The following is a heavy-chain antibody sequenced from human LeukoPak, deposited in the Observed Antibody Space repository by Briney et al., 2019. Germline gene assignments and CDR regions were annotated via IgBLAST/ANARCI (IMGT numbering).Heavy chain of an antibody. D-gene: IGHD3-9*01. CDR2: ISAHNGNT. CDR1: GYTFTSYG. Sequence: ASVKVTCKASGYTFTSYGISWVRQAPGQGLEWMGWISAHNGNTNYAQKLQGRVTMTTDTSTSTAYMELRSLRSDDTAVYYCARVADILTGYANFDYWGQGTLVTVSS. V-gene: IGHV1-18*01. J-gene: IGHJ4*02. CDR3: ARVADILTGYANFDY.